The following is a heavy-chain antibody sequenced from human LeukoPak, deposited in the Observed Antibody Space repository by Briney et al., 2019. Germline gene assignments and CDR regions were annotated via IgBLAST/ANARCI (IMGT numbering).Heavy chain of an antibody. CDR1: GFTVSSNY. CDR3: AKAVLTMTTATYDY. D-gene: IGHD3-22*01. CDR2: ISGSGGST. V-gene: IGHV3-23*01. Sequence: GGSLRLSCAASGFTVSSNYMSWVRQAPGKGLEWVSIISGSGGSTYYADSVKGRFTISRDNSKNTLYLQMNSLRAEDTAVYYCAKAVLTMTTATYDYWGQGTLVTVSS. J-gene: IGHJ4*02.